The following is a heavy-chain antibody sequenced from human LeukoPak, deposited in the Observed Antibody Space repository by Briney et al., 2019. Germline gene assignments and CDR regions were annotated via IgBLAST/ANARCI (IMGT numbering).Heavy chain of an antibody. Sequence: ASVKVSCKASGYTFSSYYMHWVRQAPGQGLEWMGLINPSGGSTTYAHKFQGRVTMTRHTTTSTVYMELSSLRSEDTAVYYCARERYDSSGYYYDPPSRYYYGMDVWGQGTTVTVSS. V-gene: IGHV1-46*01. CDR2: INPSGGST. J-gene: IGHJ6*02. CDR1: GYTFSSYY. D-gene: IGHD3-22*01. CDR3: ARERYDSSGYYYDPPSRYYYGMDV.